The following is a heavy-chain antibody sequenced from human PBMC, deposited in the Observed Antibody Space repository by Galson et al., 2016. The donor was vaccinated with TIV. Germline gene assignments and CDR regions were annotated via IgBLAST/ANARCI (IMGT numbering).Heavy chain of an antibody. Sequence: SVKVSCKASGYPFSAYYIHWVRQAPGQGLEWMGWINPYSADTNYAQSFQGRVSMTSDTSINTAYMELNRLRPDDTAIFFCARGFNYGFDFYYGMDVWGQGTTVTVSS. J-gene: IGHJ6*02. CDR3: ARGFNYGFDFYYGMDV. CDR2: INPYSADT. D-gene: IGHD5-18*01. V-gene: IGHV1-2*02. CDR1: GYPFSAYY.